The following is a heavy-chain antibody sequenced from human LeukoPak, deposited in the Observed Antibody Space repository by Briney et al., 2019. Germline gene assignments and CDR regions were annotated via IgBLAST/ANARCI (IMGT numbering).Heavy chain of an antibody. V-gene: IGHV3-33*01. CDR3: ARDRRIVGDTTEAFDI. J-gene: IGHJ3*02. D-gene: IGHD1-26*01. CDR2: IWYDGSNK. Sequence: GGSLRLSCAASGFTFSSYGMHWVRQAPGKGLEWVAVIWYDGSNKYYADSVKGRFTISRDNSKNTLYLQMNSLRAEDTAVYYCARDRRIVGDTTEAFDIWGQGTMVTVSS. CDR1: GFTFSSYG.